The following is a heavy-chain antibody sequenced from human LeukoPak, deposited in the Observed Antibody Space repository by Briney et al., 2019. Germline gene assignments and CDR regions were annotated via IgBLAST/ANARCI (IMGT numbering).Heavy chain of an antibody. Sequence: GASVKVSCKASGYTFTSYDINWVRQATGQGLEWMGWMNPNSGNTGYAQKFQGRVTMTRSTSISTAYMELSSLRSEDTAVYYCARGGITMVRGAPKQFDPWGQGTLVTVSS. D-gene: IGHD3-10*01. CDR1: GYTFTSYD. J-gene: IGHJ5*02. CDR3: ARGGITMVRGAPKQFDP. V-gene: IGHV1-8*01. CDR2: MNPNSGNT.